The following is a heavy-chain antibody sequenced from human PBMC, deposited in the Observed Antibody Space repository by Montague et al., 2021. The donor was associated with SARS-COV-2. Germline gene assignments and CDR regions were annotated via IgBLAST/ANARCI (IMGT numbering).Heavy chain of an antibody. V-gene: IGHV2-5*05. CDR1: GFSLSTSGVG. J-gene: IGHJ6*02. D-gene: IGHD3-10*01. CDR3: AHSRITMVRGVINYYGMDV. Sequence: PALVKPTQTLTLTCTFSGFSLSTSGVGVGWIRQPPGKALEWLALIYWDXDKRYGPSLKSRLTITKDTSKNQVVLTMTNMDPVDTATYYCAHSRITMVRGVINYYGMDVWGQGTTVTVSS. CDR2: IYWDXDK.